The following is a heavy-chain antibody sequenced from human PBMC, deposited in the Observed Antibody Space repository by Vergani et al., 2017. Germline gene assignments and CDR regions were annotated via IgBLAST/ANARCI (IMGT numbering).Heavy chain of an antibody. J-gene: IGHJ5*02. D-gene: IGHD2-2*01. CDR1: GYTFTSYY. CDR2: INPSGGST. V-gene: IGHV1-46*03. Sequence: QVQLVQSGAEVKKPGASVKVSCKASGYTFTSYYMHWVRQAPGQWLEWMGIINPSGGSTSYAQKFQGRVTMTRDTSTITVYMELSSLRSEDTAVYYCASDSYCSSTSCRNRFYTWGQGTLVTVS. CDR3: ASDSYCSSTSCRNRFYT.